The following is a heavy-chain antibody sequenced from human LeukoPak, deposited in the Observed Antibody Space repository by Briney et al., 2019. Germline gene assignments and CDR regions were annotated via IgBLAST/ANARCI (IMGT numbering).Heavy chain of an antibody. D-gene: IGHD1-26*01. CDR2: ISLSGSYI. J-gene: IGHJ3*02. V-gene: IGHV3-21*01. CDR3: ARQKTRFTGSSQGDDTFDI. Sequence: GGSLRLSCAASGFTFSSDSMNWVRQAPGKGLEWVSSISLSGSYIYYADSVKGRFTISRDNAKNSLYLQMDSLRAEDTAVYYCARQKTRFTGSSQGDDTFDIWGQGTMVTVSS. CDR1: GFTFSSDS.